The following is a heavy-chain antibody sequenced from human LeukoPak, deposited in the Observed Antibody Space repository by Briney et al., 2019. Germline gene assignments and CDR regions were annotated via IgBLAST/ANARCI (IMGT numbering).Heavy chain of an antibody. Sequence: GGSLRLSCAASRFTFSGYSMNWVRQAPGKGLEWVSKISSTSSTTYYADSVKGRFTISRDNANNPLYLQMNSLRDEDTAVYYCAREGSSWSGGNWFDPWGQGTLVTVSS. D-gene: IGHD6-13*01. CDR3: AREGSSWSGGNWFDP. J-gene: IGHJ5*02. V-gene: IGHV3-48*02. CDR2: ISSTSSTT. CDR1: RFTFSGYS.